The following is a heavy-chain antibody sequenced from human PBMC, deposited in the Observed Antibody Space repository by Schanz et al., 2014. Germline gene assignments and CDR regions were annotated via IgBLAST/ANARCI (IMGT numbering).Heavy chain of an antibody. CDR1: GFTFSTYA. J-gene: IGHJ4*02. Sequence: EVQLLDSGGGLVQPGGSLRLSCAASGFTFSTYAMSWVRQAPGKGLEWVSAISGSGGSTYYADSVKGRFTISRDNSKNTLYLQMNSLRAEDTSVYFCAKDPSHGDYDYYFDYWGQGTLVTVSS. V-gene: IGHV3-23*01. CDR3: AKDPSHGDYDYYFDY. CDR2: ISGSGGST. D-gene: IGHD3-22*01.